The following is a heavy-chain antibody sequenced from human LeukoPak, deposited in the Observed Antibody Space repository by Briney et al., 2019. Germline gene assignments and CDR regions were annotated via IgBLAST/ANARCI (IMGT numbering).Heavy chain of an antibody. J-gene: IGHJ4*02. CDR3: ARDYYSSAYY. CDR1: GLTFSSYW. Sequence: TGGSLRLSCAASGLTFSSYWMRWVRQAPGKGLVWVSRINSDGSTTSYADSVKGRFTISRDNAKNTLYLQMNSLRVEDTAVYYCARDYYSSAYYWGQGTLVTVSS. V-gene: IGHV3-74*01. D-gene: IGHD6-19*01. CDR2: INSDGSTT.